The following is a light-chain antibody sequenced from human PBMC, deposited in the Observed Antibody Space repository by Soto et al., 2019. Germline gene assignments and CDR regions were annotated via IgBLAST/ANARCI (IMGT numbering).Light chain of an antibody. CDR1: SSDVGSYNL. CDR3: ASYVRGNTVL. CDR2: EGS. Sequence: QSALTQPASVSGSPGQSITISCTGTSSDVGSYNLVSWYQQHPGKAPKLMIYEGSKRPSGVSNRFSGSKSGNTASLTISGLQAEDEGDYYCASYVRGNTVLFGGGTKVTVL. J-gene: IGLJ2*01. V-gene: IGLV2-14*02.